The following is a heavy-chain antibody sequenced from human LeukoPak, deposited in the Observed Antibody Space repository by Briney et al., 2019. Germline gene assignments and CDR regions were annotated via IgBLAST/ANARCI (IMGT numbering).Heavy chain of an antibody. CDR3: AASGYSTRWYYYDF. D-gene: IGHD2-8*01. V-gene: IGHV4-4*07. CDR1: GGSISSYY. CDR2: IYTSGTT. Sequence: SETLSLTCTVSGGSISSYYWSWIRQPAGKGLEWIGRIYTSGTTNYNPSLKSRVTMSVDTSKNQFSLKLTSVTAADTAVYYCAASGYSTRWYYYDFWGQGTLVTVSS. J-gene: IGHJ4*02.